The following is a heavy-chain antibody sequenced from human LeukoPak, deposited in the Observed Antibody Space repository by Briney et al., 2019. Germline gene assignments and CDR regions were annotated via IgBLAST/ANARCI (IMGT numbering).Heavy chain of an antibody. V-gene: IGHV4-4*02. CDR3: ARGPHYYGSGSYYMGFDY. J-gene: IGHJ4*02. Sequence: SGTLSLTCSVSGGSISSGNWWSWVRQPPGKGLEWIGEIYHSGSTNSNPSLKSRVTISVDKSKNQFSLKLNSVTAADTAVYYCARGPHYYGSGSYYMGFDYWGQGTLVTVSS. CDR2: IYHSGST. D-gene: IGHD3-10*01. CDR1: GGSISSGNW.